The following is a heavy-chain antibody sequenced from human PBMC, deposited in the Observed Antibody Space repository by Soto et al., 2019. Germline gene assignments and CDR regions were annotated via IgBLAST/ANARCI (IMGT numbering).Heavy chain of an antibody. V-gene: IGHV4-30-4*01. CDR1: GGSISSGDYK. D-gene: IGHD4-4*01. Sequence: QVQLQESGPGLVKPSKTLSLTCTVSGGSISSGDYKWSWIRQPPGKGLEWIGYIYYSGYNYNNPSLKSRVTMSVDTSKNLFSLKLSSVTDADTAVYYCSRSDNYVPFEYWGQGTLVTVSS. CDR3: SRSDNYVPFEY. J-gene: IGHJ4*02. CDR2: IYYSGYN.